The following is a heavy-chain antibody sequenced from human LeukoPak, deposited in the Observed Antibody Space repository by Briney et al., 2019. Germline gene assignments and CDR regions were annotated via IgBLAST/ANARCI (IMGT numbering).Heavy chain of an antibody. CDR3: ARDAYGDYSFDY. CDR2: ISSSSSYI. CDR1: GFTFSNHP. V-gene: IGHV3-21*01. J-gene: IGHJ4*02. Sequence: PGGSLRLSCAASGFTFSNHPMNWVRQAPGKGLEWVSSISSSSSYIYYADSVKGRFTISRDNAKNSLYLQMNSLRAEDTAVYYCARDAYGDYSFDYWGQGTLVTVSS. D-gene: IGHD4-17*01.